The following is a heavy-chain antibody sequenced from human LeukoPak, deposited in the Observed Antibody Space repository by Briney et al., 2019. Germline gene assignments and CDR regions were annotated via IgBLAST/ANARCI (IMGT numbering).Heavy chain of an antibody. CDR2: IIPIFGTA. D-gene: IGHD4-17*01. V-gene: IGHV1-69*06. J-gene: IGHJ2*01. CDR1: GGTFSSYA. Sequence: SVKVSCKASGGTFSSYAISWVRQAPGQGLEWMGGIIPIFGTANYAQKFQGRVTITADKSTSTAYMELSSLRSEDTAVYYCATDPITVTTGILWSYCYFDGWGRGSLVTVSA. CDR3: ATDPITVTTGILWSYCYFDG.